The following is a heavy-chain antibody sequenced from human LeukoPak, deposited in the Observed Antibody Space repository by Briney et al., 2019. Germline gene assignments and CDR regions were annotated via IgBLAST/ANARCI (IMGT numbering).Heavy chain of an antibody. D-gene: IGHD2-15*01. V-gene: IGHV3-30-3*01. J-gene: IGHJ3*02. CDR2: ISYDGSNK. CDR3: AKASGVVATWDAFDI. Sequence: GGSLRLSCAASGFTFSSYAMHWVRQAPGKGLEWVAVISYDGSNKYYADSVKGRFIISRDNSRNTLYLQMNSLRAEDTAIYYSAKASGVVATWDAFDIWGQGTMVTVSS. CDR1: GFTFSSYA.